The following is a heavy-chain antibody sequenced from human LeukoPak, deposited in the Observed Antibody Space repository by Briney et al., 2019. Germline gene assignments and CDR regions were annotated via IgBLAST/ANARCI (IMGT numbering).Heavy chain of an antibody. D-gene: IGHD6-6*01. CDR2: IYYSGST. CDR1: GASISTYY. J-gene: IGHJ6*03. V-gene: IGHV4-59*01. CDR3: ARERVIAASYYYYYYMDV. Sequence: SETLSLTCTVSGASISTYYWSWIRQPPGKGLEWIGYIYYSGSTNYNPSLKSRVTISVDTSKNQFSLKLGSVTAADTAVYYCARERVIAASYYYYYYMDVWGKGTTVTVSS.